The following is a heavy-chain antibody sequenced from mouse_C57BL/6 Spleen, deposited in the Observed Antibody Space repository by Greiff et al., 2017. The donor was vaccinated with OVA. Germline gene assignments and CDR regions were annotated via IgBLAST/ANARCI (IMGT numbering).Heavy chain of an antibody. CDR2: ISSGSSTI. CDR1: GFTFSDYG. D-gene: IGHD2-5*01. J-gene: IGHJ1*03. Sequence: DVKLVESGGGLVKPGGSLKLSCAASGFTFSDYGMHWVRQAPEKGLEWVAYISSGSSTIYYADTVKGRVTISRDNAKNTLFLQMTSLRSEDSAVYFCARGIYSNYGGYFDVWGTGTTVTVSS. CDR3: ARGIYSNYGGYFDV. V-gene: IGHV5-17*01.